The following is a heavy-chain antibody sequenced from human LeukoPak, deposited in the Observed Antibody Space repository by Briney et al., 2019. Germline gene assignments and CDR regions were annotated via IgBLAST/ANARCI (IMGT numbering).Heavy chain of an antibody. D-gene: IGHD3-10*01. CDR1: GGSISTYY. CDR3: ARGTNYYGSGDY. Sequence: SETLSLTCTVSGGSISTYYWSWIRQPPGKGLEWIGYIYYSGSTNYNPSLKSRVTMSVDTSKNQFSLKLTSVTAADTAVYYCARGTNYYGSGDYWGQGTLATVSS. J-gene: IGHJ4*02. CDR2: IYYSGST. V-gene: IGHV4-59*01.